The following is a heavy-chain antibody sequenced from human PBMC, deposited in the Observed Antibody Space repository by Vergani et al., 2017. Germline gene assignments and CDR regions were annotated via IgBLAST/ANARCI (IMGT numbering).Heavy chain of an antibody. CDR3: AKSQPLYGIRYSWFDP. Sequence: EVQLVESGGGLVEPGRSLRLSCAASGFRFDDHAMHWVRQGPGKGLEWVAGISWGSESVGYADSVKGRFTISRDNAKNFLYLQMNNLRPEDTAVYYCAKSQPLYGIRYSWFDPWGQGTLVTVAS. CDR2: ISWGSESV. CDR1: GFRFDDHA. D-gene: IGHD2-21*01. V-gene: IGHV3-9*01. J-gene: IGHJ5*02.